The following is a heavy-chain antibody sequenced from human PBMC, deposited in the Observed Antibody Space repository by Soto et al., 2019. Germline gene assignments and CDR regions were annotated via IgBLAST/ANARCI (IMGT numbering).Heavy chain of an antibody. D-gene: IGHD6-13*01. J-gene: IGHJ4*02. V-gene: IGHV4-59*01. CDR3: ARYRREAVAGYTLDN. Sequence: SESLSLNCTLSGGSIRSNYCPWIRKPPGKGLEWIGYVYNSGSTNYNPSLKSRVTISEDTSKSQFSLKVNSMTAADTAVYYCARYRREAVAGYTLDNWGQGILVTVSS. CDR1: GGSIRSNY. CDR2: VYNSGST.